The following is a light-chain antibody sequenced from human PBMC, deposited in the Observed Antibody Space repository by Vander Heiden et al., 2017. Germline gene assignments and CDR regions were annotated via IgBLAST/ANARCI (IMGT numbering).Light chain of an antibody. CDR3: CSYAGIYTLD. Sequence: QSALTQPRSVSGSPGQSVTISCTGTSSDVGGYNYVTWYQQHPGKAPKLMIYDVSKRPSGVPDRFSGSKSGNTASLTISGLQAEDEADYYCCSYAGIYTLDFGTGTKVTVL. V-gene: IGLV2-11*01. CDR1: SSDVGGYNY. J-gene: IGLJ1*01. CDR2: DVS.